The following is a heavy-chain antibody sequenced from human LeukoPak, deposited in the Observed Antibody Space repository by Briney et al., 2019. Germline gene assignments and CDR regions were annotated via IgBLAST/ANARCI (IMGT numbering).Heavy chain of an antibody. CDR3: ARHITYSGSYYTLDY. V-gene: IGHV4-34*01. D-gene: IGHD1-26*01. CDR1: GGSFSGYY. Sequence: KPSETLSLTCAVYGGSFSGYYWSWIRQPPGKGLEWIGEINHSGSTNYNPSLKSRVTISVDTSKNQFSLKLSSVTAADTAVYYCARHITYSGSYYTLDYWGQGTLVTVSS. CDR2: INHSGST. J-gene: IGHJ4*02.